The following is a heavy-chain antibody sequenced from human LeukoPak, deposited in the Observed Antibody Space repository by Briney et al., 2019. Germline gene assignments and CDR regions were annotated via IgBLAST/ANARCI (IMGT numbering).Heavy chain of an antibody. CDR3: SALEWLSECVDY. Sequence: PSQTLSLTCTVSGGSISSGSYYWSWIRQPAGKGLEWIGRIYTSGSTNYNPSLKSRVTISVDTSKNQFSLKLSSVTAADTAVYYCSALEWLSECVDYWGQGTLVTVSS. D-gene: IGHD3-3*01. V-gene: IGHV4-61*02. CDR1: GGSISSGSYY. CDR2: IYTSGST. J-gene: IGHJ4*02.